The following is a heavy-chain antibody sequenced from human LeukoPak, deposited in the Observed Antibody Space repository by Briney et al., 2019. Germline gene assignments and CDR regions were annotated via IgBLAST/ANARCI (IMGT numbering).Heavy chain of an antibody. CDR3: VKTWELATISGLFDY. Sequence: PGGSLRLSCAASGFTFNTYAMSWVRQAPGKGLEWVSAISGSGGNTYNAKSVKGRFTISRDNSKNTLYLQMSSLRTEDTAVYYCVKTWELATISGLFDYWGQGTLVTVSS. J-gene: IGHJ4*02. CDR1: GFTFNTYA. CDR2: ISGSGGNT. V-gene: IGHV3-23*01. D-gene: IGHD5-24*01.